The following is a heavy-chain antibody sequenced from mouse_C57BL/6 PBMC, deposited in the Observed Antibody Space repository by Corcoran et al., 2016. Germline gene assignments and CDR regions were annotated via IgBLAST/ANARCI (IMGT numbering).Heavy chain of an antibody. Sequence: QIQLVESGPELKKPGETVKISGKASGYTFTTYGMSWVKQAPGTGLKWMGWINTYSGVPTYADDFKGRFAFSLETSASTAYLQINNLKNEDTATYFCARETAQATWDYWGQGTTLTVSS. J-gene: IGHJ2*01. CDR3: ARETAQATWDY. D-gene: IGHD3-2*02. CDR1: GYTFTTYG. CDR2: INTYSGVP. V-gene: IGHV9-3*01.